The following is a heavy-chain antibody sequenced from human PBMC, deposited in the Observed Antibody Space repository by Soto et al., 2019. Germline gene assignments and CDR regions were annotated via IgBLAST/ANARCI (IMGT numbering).Heavy chain of an antibody. CDR1: VYTFTSYA. V-gene: IGHV1-3*01. CDR2: INAGNGNT. CDR3: ARIGIAAAGKDY. Sequence: ASVKVSCKASVYTFTSYAMHWVRQAPGQRLEWMGWINAGNGNTKYSQKFQGRVTITRDTSASTAYMELSSLRSEDTAVYYCARIGIAAAGKDYWGQGTLVTVSS. J-gene: IGHJ4*02. D-gene: IGHD6-13*01.